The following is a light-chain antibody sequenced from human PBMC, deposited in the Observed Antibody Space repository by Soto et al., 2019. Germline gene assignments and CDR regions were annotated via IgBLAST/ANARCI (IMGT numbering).Light chain of an antibody. V-gene: IGKV1-27*01. J-gene: IGKJ1*01. CDR2: AAS. Sequence: DIQMTQSPSSLSASVGDRVTITCRASQGISNYLAWYQQKPGKVPKLLIYAASTLQSGVPSRFSGSGSGTDFTLTISSLQPEDVALYYCQQYQNLWTFGQGTKVEIK. CDR3: QQYQNLWT. CDR1: QGISNY.